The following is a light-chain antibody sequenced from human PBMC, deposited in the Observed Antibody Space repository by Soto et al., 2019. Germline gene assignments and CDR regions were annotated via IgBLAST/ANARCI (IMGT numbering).Light chain of an antibody. CDR1: SSNIGAGYD. V-gene: IGLV1-40*01. Sequence: QSVLTQPPSVSGAPGQRVTISCTGSSSNIGAGYDVHWYQQRPGTAPKLLIYGNKNRPSGVSNRFSGSEPDNTASLTISGLQAEDEADYYCCSSAPSRTFVFGTGTKVTVL. CDR3: CSSAPSRTFV. J-gene: IGLJ1*01. CDR2: GNK.